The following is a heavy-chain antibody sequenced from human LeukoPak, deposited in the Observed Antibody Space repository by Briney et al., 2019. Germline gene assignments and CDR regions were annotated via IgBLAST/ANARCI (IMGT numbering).Heavy chain of an antibody. CDR2: IYYSGST. CDR1: GGSISSSSYY. D-gene: IGHD6-6*01. J-gene: IGHJ3*02. CDR3: ARPGIAARRDAFDI. V-gene: IGHV4-39*01. Sequence: SETLSLTCTVSGGSISSSSYYWGWIRQPPGKGLEWIGSIYYSGSTYYNPSLKSRVTISVGTSKNQFSLKLSSVTAADTAVYYCARPGIAARRDAFDIWGQGTMVTVSS.